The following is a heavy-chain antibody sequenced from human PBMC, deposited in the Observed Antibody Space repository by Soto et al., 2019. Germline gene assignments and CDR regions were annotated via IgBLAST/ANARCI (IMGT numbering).Heavy chain of an antibody. CDR1: DVSISSSSYY. Sequence: SETLYLTCTFSDVSISSSSYYCGWIRQPPWKGLEWIGSIYYSGSTYYNPSLKSRVTISVDTSKNQFSLKLSSVTAADKAVYYCARVEMATFVSYYYYHYCMEVLGQGITGNVS. V-gene: IGHV4-39*01. CDR3: ARVEMATFVSYYYYHYCMEV. J-gene: IGHJ6*01. D-gene: IGHD5-12*01. CDR2: IYYSGST.